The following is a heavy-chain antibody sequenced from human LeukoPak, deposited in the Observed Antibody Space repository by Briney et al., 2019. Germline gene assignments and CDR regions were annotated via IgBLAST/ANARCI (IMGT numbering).Heavy chain of an antibody. D-gene: IGHD3-22*01. CDR1: GGTFSSYA. J-gene: IGHJ4*02. CDR2: IIPIFGTA. V-gene: IGHV1-69*05. Sequence: SVKVSCKASGGTFSSYAISWVRQAPGQGLEWMGGIIPIFGTANYAQKFQGRVTITTDESTSTAYMELSSLRSEDTAVYYCARGPFGDYYDSSGYPHYWGQGTPVTVSS. CDR3: ARGPFGDYYDSSGYPHY.